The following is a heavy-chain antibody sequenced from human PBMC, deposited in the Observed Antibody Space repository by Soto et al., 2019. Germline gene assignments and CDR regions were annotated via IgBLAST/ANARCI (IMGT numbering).Heavy chain of an antibody. CDR3: ARMYCSGGSCYSNIDY. J-gene: IGHJ4*02. Sequence: QVQLQESGPGLVKPSGTLSLTCAVSGGSIRSSTWWSWVRQSPGKGLVWIGEIYHSGRTNYNPPLKSRVTIAVDKSKNQLSLKLSSVTAADTAVYYCARMYCSGGSCYSNIDYWGQGTLVTVSS. CDR1: GGSIRSSTW. CDR2: IYHSGRT. V-gene: IGHV4-4*02. D-gene: IGHD2-15*01.